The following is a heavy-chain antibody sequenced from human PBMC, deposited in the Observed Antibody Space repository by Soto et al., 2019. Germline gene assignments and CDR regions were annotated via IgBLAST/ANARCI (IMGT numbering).Heavy chain of an antibody. J-gene: IGHJ4*02. D-gene: IGHD2-2*03. CDR1: GFTFSSYG. V-gene: IGHV3-33*06. CDR3: AKVGGYSLGHFDY. Sequence: QVQPVESGGGVVQPGRSLRLSCGASGFTFSSYGMNWVRQAPGKGLEGEAVIWYDGSKKYYADAVKGRFTISRDNSRNTLYLQMNSLRVEDTAVYYCAKVGGYSLGHFDYWGQGTLVTVSS. CDR2: IWYDGSKK.